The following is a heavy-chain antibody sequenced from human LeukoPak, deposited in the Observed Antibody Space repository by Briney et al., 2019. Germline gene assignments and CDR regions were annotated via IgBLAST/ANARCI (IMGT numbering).Heavy chain of an antibody. Sequence: SETLSLTCTVSGDSLNGYYWSWIRQPPGKGLEWIGYIYYSGSTNYNPSLKSRVTISVDTSKNQFSLKLSSVTAAGTAMYYCARGDYSYGMDVWGQGTTVTVSS. CDR3: ARGDYSYGMDV. CDR1: GDSLNGYY. D-gene: IGHD2-21*01. CDR2: IYYSGST. J-gene: IGHJ6*02. V-gene: IGHV4-59*01.